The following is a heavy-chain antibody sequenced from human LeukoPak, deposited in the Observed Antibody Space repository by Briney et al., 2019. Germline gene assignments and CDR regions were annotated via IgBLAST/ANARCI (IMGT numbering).Heavy chain of an antibody. CDR2: IYYSGST. CDR1: GGSISSYY. J-gene: IGHJ5*02. V-gene: IGHV4-59*01. D-gene: IGHD3-9*01. CDR3: ARALPYDILTGYHASWFDP. Sequence: SETLSLTCTVSGGSISSYYWSWIRQPPGKGLEWIGYIYYSGSTNYNPSLKSRVTISVDTSKNQSSLKLSSVTAADTAVYYCARALPYDILTGYHASWFDPWGQGTLVTVSS.